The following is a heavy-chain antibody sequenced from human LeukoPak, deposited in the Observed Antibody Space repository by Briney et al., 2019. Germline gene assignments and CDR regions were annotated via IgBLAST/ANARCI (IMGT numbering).Heavy chain of an antibody. CDR1: GFTFNSYA. CDR2: ISYDGRNK. V-gene: IGHV3-30*04. J-gene: IGHJ4*02. Sequence: ERSLRLSCAASGFTFNSYAMHWVRQAPGKGLEWVAAISYDGRNKYYADSVKGRFTISRDNSKNTLYLQMNSLRTEDTAVYYCAREPLYWGQGTLVTVSS. CDR3: AREPLY.